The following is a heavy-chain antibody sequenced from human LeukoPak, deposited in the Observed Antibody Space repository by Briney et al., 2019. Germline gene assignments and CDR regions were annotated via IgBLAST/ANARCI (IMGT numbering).Heavy chain of an antibody. J-gene: IGHJ6*02. D-gene: IGHD2-2*02. V-gene: IGHV4-34*01. Sequence: SETLFLTCAVYGGSFSGYYWSWIRQPPGEGLEWIGEINHSGSTNYNPSLKSRVTISVDTSKNQFSLKLSSVTAADTAVYYCARGRCSSTSCYRFGSLYYYYGMDVWGQGTTVTVSS. CDR2: INHSGST. CDR1: GGSFSGYY. CDR3: ARGRCSSTSCYRFGSLYYYYGMDV.